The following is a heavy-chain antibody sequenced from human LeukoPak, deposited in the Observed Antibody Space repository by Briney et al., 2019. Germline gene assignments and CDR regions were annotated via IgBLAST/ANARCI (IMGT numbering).Heavy chain of an antibody. CDR1: GFTFCSLC. D-gene: IGHD1-1*01. CDR2: INGDETST. CDR3: VRARTTVPRLFHY. V-gene: IGHV3-74*01. Sequence: GGSLRLSCAASGFTFCSLCMHWARQGPGKGLVWVSRINGDETSTAYADSVKGRFTISRDNAKNTLYLQMNSLRADDTAVYYCVRARTTVPRLFHYWGQGTLVTVSS. J-gene: IGHJ4*02.